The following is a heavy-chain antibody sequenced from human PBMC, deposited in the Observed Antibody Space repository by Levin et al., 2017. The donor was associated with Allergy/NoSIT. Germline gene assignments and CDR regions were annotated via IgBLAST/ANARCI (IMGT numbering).Heavy chain of an antibody. J-gene: IGHJ4*02. CDR1: GFTFDDYG. V-gene: IGHV3-20*01. D-gene: IGHD1-26*01. CDR3: ARDRGGGATEFDY. CDR2: INWNGGST. Sequence: QTGGSLRLSCAASGFTFDDYGMSWVRQAPGKGLEWVSGINWNGGSTGYADSVRGRFTISRDNAKNSLYLQMNSLRAEDTALYHCARDRGGGATEFDYWGQGTLVTVSS.